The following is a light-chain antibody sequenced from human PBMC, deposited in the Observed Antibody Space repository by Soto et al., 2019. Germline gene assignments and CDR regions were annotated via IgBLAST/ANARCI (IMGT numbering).Light chain of an antibody. Sequence: ALTRPASVSGSPGQSITISCTGTSSDVGSYNLVSWYQQHPGKAPKLMIYEGSKRPSGVSNRFSGSKSGNTASLTISGLQAEDEADYYCCSYAGSSTFGVVFGGGTQLTVL. V-gene: IGLV2-23*03. CDR3: CSYAGSSTFGVV. CDR2: EGS. CDR1: SSDVGSYNL. J-gene: IGLJ2*01.